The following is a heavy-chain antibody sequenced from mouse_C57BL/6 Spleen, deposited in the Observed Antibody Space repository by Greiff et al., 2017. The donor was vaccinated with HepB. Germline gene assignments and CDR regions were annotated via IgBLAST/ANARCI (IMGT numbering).Heavy chain of an antibody. V-gene: IGHV5-17*01. J-gene: IGHJ4*01. CDR2: ISSGSSTI. CDR3: ARGYYLDY. Sequence: EVKLMESGGGLVKPGGSLKISCAASGFTFSDYGMHWVRQAPEKGLEWVAYISSGSSTIYYADTVKGRFTISRDNAKNTLFLQMTSLRSEDTAMYYCARGYYLDYWGQGTSVTVSS. D-gene: IGHD2-12*01. CDR1: GFTFSDYG.